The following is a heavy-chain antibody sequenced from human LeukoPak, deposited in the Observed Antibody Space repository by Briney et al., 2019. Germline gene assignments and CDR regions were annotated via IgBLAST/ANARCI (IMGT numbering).Heavy chain of an antibody. J-gene: IGHJ4*02. V-gene: IGHV4-39*07. CDR2: IYFTGST. CDR1: GGSISSNSYY. D-gene: IGHD6-19*01. Sequence: SETLSLTCTVSGGSISSNSYYWGWIRQPPGKGLEWIGNIYFTGSTYYNPSLKSRVTISVDTSKKKFSLKLSSVAAADTAMYCCARARRQWLVGATIRGDNPPYYFDYWGQGILVTASS. CDR3: ARARRQWLVGATIRGDNPPYYFDY.